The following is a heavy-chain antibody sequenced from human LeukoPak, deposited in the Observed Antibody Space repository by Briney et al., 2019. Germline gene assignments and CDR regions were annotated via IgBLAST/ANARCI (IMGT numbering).Heavy chain of an antibody. Sequence: GSLRLSCAPSGFTFTNYAMSWIRQPPGKGLEWIGEINHSGSTNYNPSLKSRVTISVDTSKNQFSLKLSSVTAADTAVYYCARADGGLDYWGQGTLVTVSS. CDR3: ARADGGLDY. V-gene: IGHV4-34*01. J-gene: IGHJ4*02. D-gene: IGHD4-23*01. CDR1: GFTFTNYA. CDR2: INHSGST.